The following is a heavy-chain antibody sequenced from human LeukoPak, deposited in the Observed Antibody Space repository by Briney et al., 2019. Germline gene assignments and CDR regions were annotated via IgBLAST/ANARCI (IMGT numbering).Heavy chain of an antibody. CDR3: ARAYQRLGGLSFPDQ. J-gene: IGHJ5*02. Sequence: GASVKVSCKASGYTFTSYAMNWVRQAPGQGLEWMGWINPYTGNPTYAQGFTGRFVFSLDTSVSTTYLQISSLKAEDTAVYYCARAYQRLGGLSFPDQWGQGTLVSVSS. D-gene: IGHD3-16*02. V-gene: IGHV7-4-1*02. CDR2: INPYTGNP. CDR1: GYTFTSYA.